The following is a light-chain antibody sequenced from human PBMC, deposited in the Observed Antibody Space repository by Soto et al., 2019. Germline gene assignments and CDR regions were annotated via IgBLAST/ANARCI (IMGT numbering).Light chain of an antibody. CDR2: DVS. CDR3: SSYTSSSTEV. CDR1: SSDVGGYNY. Sequence: QSVLTQPASVSGSPGQSITISCTGTSSDVGGYNYVSWYQQHPGKAPKLMIYDVSNRPSGVSNRFSGSKSGNTAPLTISGLQAEDEADYYCSSYTSSSTEVFGTGTKGTVL. V-gene: IGLV2-14*01. J-gene: IGLJ1*01.